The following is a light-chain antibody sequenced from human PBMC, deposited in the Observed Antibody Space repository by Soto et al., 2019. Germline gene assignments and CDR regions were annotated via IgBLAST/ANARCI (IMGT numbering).Light chain of an antibody. CDR3: CSYARSSTWV. CDR1: SRDVESYNL. Sequence: QSALTQPASVSGSPGQSITISCTGTSRDVESYNLVSWYQQHPGKAPKLMIYEGSKRPSGVSNRFSGSKSGNTASLTISGLQAEDEADYYCCSYARSSTWVFGGGTKLTVL. CDR2: EGS. J-gene: IGLJ3*02. V-gene: IGLV2-23*01.